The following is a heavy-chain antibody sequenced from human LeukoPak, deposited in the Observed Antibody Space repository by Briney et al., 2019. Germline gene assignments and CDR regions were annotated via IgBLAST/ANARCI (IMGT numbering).Heavy chain of an antibody. Sequence: APVKVSCKASGCTFTSYYMHWVRQAPGQGLEWMGIINPSGGSTSYAQKFQGRVTMTRDTSISTAYMELSRLRSDDTAVYYCATANIVVVPAATRFDYWGQGTLVTVSS. V-gene: IGHV1-46*01. D-gene: IGHD2-2*01. CDR1: GCTFTSYY. J-gene: IGHJ4*02. CDR2: INPSGGST. CDR3: ATANIVVVPAATRFDY.